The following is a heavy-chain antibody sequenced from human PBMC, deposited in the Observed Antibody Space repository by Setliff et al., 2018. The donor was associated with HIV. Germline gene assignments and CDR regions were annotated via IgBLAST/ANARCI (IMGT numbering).Heavy chain of an antibody. CDR1: GPSINIHY. D-gene: IGHD3-10*01. Sequence: SETLSLTCTVSGPSINIHYWSWIRQSPGKGFEWIGYIYYSGSTNYNPSLKSRVTISVDTSKNQFSLKLSSVTAADTTVYYCARDNSYYYGSGSHYWYGMDVWGQGTTVTVSS. CDR3: ARDNSYYYGSGSHYWYGMDV. CDR2: IYYSGST. J-gene: IGHJ6*01. V-gene: IGHV4-59*11.